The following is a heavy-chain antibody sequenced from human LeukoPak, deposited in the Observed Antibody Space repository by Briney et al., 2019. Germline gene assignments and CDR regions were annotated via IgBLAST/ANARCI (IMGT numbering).Heavy chain of an antibody. J-gene: IGHJ4*02. V-gene: IGHV4-39*01. CDR1: GASISSSSYS. CDR3: ARDLLERFSFQFDY. CDR2: FYYSGST. Sequence: SETLSLTCTVSGASISSSSYSWGWIRQPPGKGPEWIGSFYYSGSTYYNPSLKSRVTISADTSKNQFSLKLNSVTAADTAVYYWARDLLERFSFQFDYWGQGTLVTVSS. D-gene: IGHD3-3*01.